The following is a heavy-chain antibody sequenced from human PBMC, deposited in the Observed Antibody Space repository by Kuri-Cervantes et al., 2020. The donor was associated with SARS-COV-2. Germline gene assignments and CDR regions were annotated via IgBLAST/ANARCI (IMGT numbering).Heavy chain of an antibody. V-gene: IGHV1-69*13. CDR1: GGTFSSYA. D-gene: IGHD6-19*01. CDR3: ARGIRAPLYSSGWYSN. Sequence: SVKVSCKASGGTFSSYAISWMRQAPGQGLEWMGGIIPIFGTANYAQKFQGRVTITADESTSTAYMELSSLRSEDTAVYYCARGIRAPLYSSGWYSNWGQGTLVTVSS. J-gene: IGHJ4*02. CDR2: IIPIFGTA.